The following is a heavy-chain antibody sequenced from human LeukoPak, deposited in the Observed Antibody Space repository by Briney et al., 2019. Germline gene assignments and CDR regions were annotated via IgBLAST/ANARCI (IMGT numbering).Heavy chain of an antibody. CDR2: INHSGST. Sequence: SETLSLTCAVYGGSFSGYYWSWIRQPPGKGLEWIGEINHSGSTNYNPSLKSRVTISVDTSKNQFSLKLSSVTAADTAVYYCASNHYDSSGYYTGDYWGQGTLVTVSS. D-gene: IGHD3-22*01. CDR3: ASNHYDSSGYYTGDY. J-gene: IGHJ4*02. V-gene: IGHV4-34*01. CDR1: GGSFSGYY.